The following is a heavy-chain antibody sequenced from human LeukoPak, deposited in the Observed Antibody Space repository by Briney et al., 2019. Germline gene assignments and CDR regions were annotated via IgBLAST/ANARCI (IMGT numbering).Heavy chain of an antibody. D-gene: IGHD4-11*01. CDR3: ARALTITTNFDC. J-gene: IGHJ4*02. Sequence: GSLRLSCAASGFTVSTNFLSWVRQAPGKGLEWVSIIYSDGTTHYADSVRGRFDISRDTFRNTVFLQMNSLRVEDTAAYYCARALTITTNFDCWGQGTLVTVSS. V-gene: IGHV3-53*01. CDR1: GFTVSTNF. CDR2: IYSDGTT.